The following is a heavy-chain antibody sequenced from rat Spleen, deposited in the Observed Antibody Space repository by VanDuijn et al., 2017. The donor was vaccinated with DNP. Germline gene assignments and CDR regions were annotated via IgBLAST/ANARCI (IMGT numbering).Heavy chain of an antibody. D-gene: IGHD1-1*01. Sequence: EVQLVESGGGLVQPGRSLKLSCAASGFTFSDYYMAWVRQAPTKGLEWVAYIRYDGGIIHYGDSVKGRFTIFRDNAKTTLYLQMNSLTSEDMATYYCARPHYYSSGGFAYWGQGTLVTVSS. CDR3: ARPHYYSSGGFAY. V-gene: IGHV5-22*01. CDR2: IRYDGGII. J-gene: IGHJ3*01. CDR1: GFTFSDYY.